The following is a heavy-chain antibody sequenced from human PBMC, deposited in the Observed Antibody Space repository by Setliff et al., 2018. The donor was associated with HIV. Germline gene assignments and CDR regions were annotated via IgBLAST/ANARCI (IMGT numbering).Heavy chain of an antibody. CDR3: AREIRITIFWGPGAGSCYFDY. J-gene: IGHJ4*02. CDR1: GYTFTSYG. V-gene: IGHV1-18*01. D-gene: IGHD3-9*01. CDR2: ISAYNGNT. Sequence: ASVKVSCKASGYTFTSYGISWVRQAPGQGLEWMGWISAYNGNTNYAQKLQGRVTMTTDTSTSTAYMELRSLRSDDTAVYYCAREIRITIFWGPGAGSCYFDYWGQGTLVTVS.